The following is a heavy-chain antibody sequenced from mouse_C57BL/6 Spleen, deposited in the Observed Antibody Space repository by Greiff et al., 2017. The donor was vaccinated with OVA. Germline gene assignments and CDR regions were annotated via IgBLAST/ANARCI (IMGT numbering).Heavy chain of an antibody. Sequence: VQLQQPGAELVKPGASVKMSCKASGYTFTSYWITWVKQRPGQGLEWIGDIYPGSGSTNYNEKFKSKATLTVDTSSSTAYMQLSSLTSEDSAVYYCARSSHYYGSSLFDYWGQGTTLTVSS. CDR2: IYPGSGST. CDR1: GYTFTSYW. J-gene: IGHJ2*01. D-gene: IGHD1-1*01. CDR3: ARSSHYYGSSLFDY. V-gene: IGHV1-55*01.